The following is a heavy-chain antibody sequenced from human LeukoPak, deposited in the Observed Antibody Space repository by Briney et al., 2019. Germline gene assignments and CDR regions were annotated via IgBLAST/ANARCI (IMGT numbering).Heavy chain of an antibody. CDR3: AKSPGYWAHDY. Sequence: PGGSLRLSCAASGFTFSSHGMSWVRQAPGKGLEWVSSIGGGGTDTYYADSVKGRFTISRDNSKNTLSLQMNSLRAEDTAVYYCAKSPGYWAHDYWGQGTLVTVSS. V-gene: IGHV3-23*01. CDR1: GFTFSSHG. J-gene: IGHJ4*02. CDR2: IGGGGTDT. D-gene: IGHD2-8*02.